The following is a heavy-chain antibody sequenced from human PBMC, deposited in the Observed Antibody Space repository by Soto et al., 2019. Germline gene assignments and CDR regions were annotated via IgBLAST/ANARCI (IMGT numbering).Heavy chain of an antibody. CDR2: IIPIFGTA. D-gene: IGHD3-22*01. V-gene: IGHV1-69*13. CDR3: ARDREGYYDSSGRYFQH. Sequence: SVKVSCKASGYTFTSYYMHWVRQAPGQGLEWMGGIIPIFGTANYAQKFQGRVTITADESTSTAYMELSSLRSEDTAVYYCARDREGYYDSSGRYFQHWGQGTLVTVSS. J-gene: IGHJ1*01. CDR1: GYTFTSYY.